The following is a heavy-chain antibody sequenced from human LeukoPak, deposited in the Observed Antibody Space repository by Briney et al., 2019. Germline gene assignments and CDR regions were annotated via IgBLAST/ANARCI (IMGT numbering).Heavy chain of an antibody. Sequence: GASVKVSCKASGYTFTSYDISWVRQAPGQGLEWMGGIIPIFGTANYAQKFQGRVTITADESTSTAYMELSSLRSEDTAVYYCARCPVTMVRGVIIVDAFDIWGQGTMVTVSS. J-gene: IGHJ3*02. CDR1: GYTFTSYD. CDR2: IIPIFGTA. V-gene: IGHV1-69*13. D-gene: IGHD3-10*01. CDR3: ARCPVTMVRGVIIVDAFDI.